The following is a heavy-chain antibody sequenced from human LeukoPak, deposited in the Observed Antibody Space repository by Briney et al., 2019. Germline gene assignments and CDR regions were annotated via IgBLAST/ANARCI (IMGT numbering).Heavy chain of an antibody. CDR3: ARGRERGYYYYYYMDV. J-gene: IGHJ6*03. CDR1: GGSFSGYY. V-gene: IGHV4-34*01. Sequence: SETLSLTCAVYGGSFSGYYWSWIRQPPGKGLEWIGEINHSGSTNYNPSLKSRVTISVDTSKNQFSLKLSSVTAADTAVYYCARGRERGYYYYYYMDVWGKGTTVTVSS. CDR2: INHSGST. D-gene: IGHD1-1*01.